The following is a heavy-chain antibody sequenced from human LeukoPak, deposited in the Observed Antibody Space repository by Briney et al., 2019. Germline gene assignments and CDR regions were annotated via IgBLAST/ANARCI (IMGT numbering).Heavy chain of an antibody. V-gene: IGHV3-7*05. J-gene: IGHJ4*02. CDR3: ARDPAYESDSSGYYVSLEDY. CDR1: RFTFSSYW. CDR2: IKQDGSES. Sequence: GGSLRLSCAASRFTFSSYWMSWVRQAPGKGLEWVANIKQDGSESYYVDSVSGRFTISRDNAKNSLFLEMNRLRAEDTAVYYCARDPAYESDSSGYYVSLEDYWGQGTLVTVSS. D-gene: IGHD3-22*01.